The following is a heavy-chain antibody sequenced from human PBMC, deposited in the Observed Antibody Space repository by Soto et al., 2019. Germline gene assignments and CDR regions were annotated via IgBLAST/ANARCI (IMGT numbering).Heavy chain of an antibody. CDR3: ARGLHSLFDY. Sequence: GGSLRLSCAASGFTFSSYGMHWVRQAPGKGLEWVAVIWYDGNNKYYADSVKGRFTISRDNSNNTLYVQMTSLRAEDTAVYYCARGLHSLFDYWGQVTLVTVSS. CDR2: IWYDGNNK. CDR1: GFTFSSYG. D-gene: IGHD2-21*01. V-gene: IGHV3-33*01. J-gene: IGHJ4*02.